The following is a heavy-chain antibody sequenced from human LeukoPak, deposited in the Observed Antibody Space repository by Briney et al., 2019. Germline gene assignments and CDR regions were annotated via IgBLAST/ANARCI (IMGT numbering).Heavy chain of an antibody. Sequence: GASVKVSCKASGGTFSSYAISWVRQAPGQGLEWMGGIIPIFGTANYAQKFQGRVTMTRDTSTSTVYMELSSLRSEDTAVYYCARGQSRDMEQGDAFDIWGRGTMVTVSS. CDR2: IIPIFGTA. CDR3: ARGQSRDMEQGDAFDI. J-gene: IGHJ3*02. D-gene: IGHD1-26*01. V-gene: IGHV1-69*05. CDR1: GGTFSSYA.